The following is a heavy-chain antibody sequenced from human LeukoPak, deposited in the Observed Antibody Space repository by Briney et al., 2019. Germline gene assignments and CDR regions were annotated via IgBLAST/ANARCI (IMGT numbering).Heavy chain of an antibody. D-gene: IGHD4-11*01. CDR1: GYTFTSYA. CDR2: INAGNGNT. J-gene: IGHJ4*02. Sequence: ASVKVSCTASGYTFTSYAMHWVRQAPGQRLEWMGWINAGNGNTKYSQEFQGRVTITRDTSASTAYMELSSLRSEDMAVYYCARGLLGLGQTVTTIGTVDYWGQGTLVTVSS. V-gene: IGHV1-3*03. CDR3: ARGLLGLGQTVTTIGTVDY.